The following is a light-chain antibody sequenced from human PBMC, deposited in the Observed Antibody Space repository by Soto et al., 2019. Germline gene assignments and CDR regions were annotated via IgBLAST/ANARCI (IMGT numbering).Light chain of an antibody. J-gene: IGKJ1*01. V-gene: IGKV3-20*01. Sequence: EIVLTQSPDTLSLSPGEIATLSCRASHSIPEDYLAWYQQKPGQPPSLIIYDAVNRATGVPDRFIGSGSGTDFTLTISRLEPEDFAVYYCHQCAHSPLTFGQGTKVEIK. CDR3: HQCAHSPLT. CDR1: HSIPEDY. CDR2: DAV.